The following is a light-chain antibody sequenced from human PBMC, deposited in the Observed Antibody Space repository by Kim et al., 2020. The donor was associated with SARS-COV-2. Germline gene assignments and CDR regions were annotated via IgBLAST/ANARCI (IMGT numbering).Light chain of an antibody. Sequence: APGATSRITDEGNKFGGKSVSWYHQRPGQATVLVIYYDSDQPSGIPERISGSNSGNTATLTISRVEAGDEAHYYCQVWDSGSDHVVFGGGTQLTVL. CDR3: QVWDSGSDHVV. V-gene: IGLV3-21*04. CDR1: KFGGKS. J-gene: IGLJ2*01. CDR2: YDS.